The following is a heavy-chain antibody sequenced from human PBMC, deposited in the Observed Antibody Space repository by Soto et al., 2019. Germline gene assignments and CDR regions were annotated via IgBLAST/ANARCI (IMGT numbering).Heavy chain of an antibody. V-gene: IGHV1-8*01. D-gene: IGHD7-27*01. Sequence: QVQLVQSGAEVKKPGASVKVSCKASGYTFTTYDINWVRQATGQGLEWIGWMSPKTGNTGYAQNFQGRVTMTRNPSISTPYMELSSPTSEDTAVYYCARGPPNLGFDLWGQGTLVPVSS. J-gene: IGHJ4*02. CDR1: GYTFTTYD. CDR2: MSPKTGNT. CDR3: ARGPPNLGFDL.